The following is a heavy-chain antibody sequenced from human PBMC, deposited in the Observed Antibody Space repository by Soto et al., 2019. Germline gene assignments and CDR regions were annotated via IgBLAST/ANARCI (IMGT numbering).Heavy chain of an antibody. CDR1: GFTFSSYG. J-gene: IGHJ6*03. CDR3: ARWTVPAATGSYYYYYYMDV. CDR2: IWYDGSNK. V-gene: IGHV3-33*01. Sequence: GGSLRLYSAASGFTFSSYGLHWVRQAPGKGLEWVAVIWYDGSNKYYADSVKGRFTISRDNSKNTLYLQMNSLRAEDTAVYYCARWTVPAATGSYYYYYYMDVWGKGTTVTVSS. D-gene: IGHD2-2*01.